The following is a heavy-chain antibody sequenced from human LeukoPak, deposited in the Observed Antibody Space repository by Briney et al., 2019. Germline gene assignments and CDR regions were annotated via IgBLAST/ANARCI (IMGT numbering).Heavy chain of an antibody. CDR3: ARLRGRSSGWPVFFDY. CDR1: GYSFTSYW. J-gene: IGHJ4*02. D-gene: IGHD6-19*01. V-gene: IGHV5-51*01. CDR2: VSPGDANT. Sequence: AASLKISCKAAGYSFTSYWIGWLRPMPREGVVGLVIVSPGDANTRYSPSFQGQVTISADKSTTTVYLQWSSLTASDTAMYYCARLRGRSSGWPVFFDYWGQGTLVTVSS.